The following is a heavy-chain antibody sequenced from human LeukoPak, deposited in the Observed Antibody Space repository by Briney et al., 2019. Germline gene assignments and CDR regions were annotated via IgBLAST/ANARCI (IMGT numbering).Heavy chain of an antibody. D-gene: IGHD6-13*01. CDR2: IYYSGST. CDR1: GGSVSSDSYY. Sequence: SETLSLTYTGSGGSVSSDSYYWSWIRRPPGKGLEWIGYIYYSGSTNYNPSLKSRGTISVDTSKNQFSLKLSSVTAADTAVYYCARDRVAAASLDYWGQGTLVTVSS. V-gene: IGHV4-61*01. J-gene: IGHJ4*02. CDR3: ARDRVAAASLDY.